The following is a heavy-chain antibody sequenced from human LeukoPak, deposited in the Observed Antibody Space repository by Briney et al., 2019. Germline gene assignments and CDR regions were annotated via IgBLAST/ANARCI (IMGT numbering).Heavy chain of an antibody. CDR2: IDPSDSYT. D-gene: IGHD3-10*01. V-gene: IGHV5-10-1*01. CDR1: GYSFTSYW. Sequence: KRGESLKISCKGSGYSFTSYWISWVRQMPGKGLEWMGRIDPSDSYTNYSPSFQGHVTISADKSISTAYLQWSSLKASDTAMCYCARQAGSGSYYDYWGQGTLVTVSS. J-gene: IGHJ4*02. CDR3: ARQAGSGSYYDY.